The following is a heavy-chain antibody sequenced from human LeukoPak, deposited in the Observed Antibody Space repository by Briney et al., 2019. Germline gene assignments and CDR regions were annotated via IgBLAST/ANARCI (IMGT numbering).Heavy chain of an antibody. V-gene: IGHV3-48*03. J-gene: IGHJ4*02. CDR1: GFTFLNFE. D-gene: IGHD3-9*01. Sequence: GGSLRLFCADSGFTFLNFEMNWVRQAPGKGLEWVSYISSSGGTIYYADSVKGRFTISRDNAKNSLYLQMNSLRAEDTAVYYCAIGFIFDYWGQATLVTVSS. CDR3: AIGFIFDY. CDR2: ISSSGGTI.